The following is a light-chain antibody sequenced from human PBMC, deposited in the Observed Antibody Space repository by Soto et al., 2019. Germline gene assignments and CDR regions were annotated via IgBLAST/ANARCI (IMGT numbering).Light chain of an antibody. J-gene: IGKJ2*01. CDR1: QGVSAY. CDR2: AAS. V-gene: IGKV1-39*01. CDR3: QQSYRTPHT. Sequence: DIQMTQSPSSLSASVGDRVTITCRASQGVSAYLLWYKQRQWRAPKLLIYAASNLLSGVPSRCSGSGSGTNFNLPISSLQPEDFATYYCQQSYRTPHTFGQGTKLETK.